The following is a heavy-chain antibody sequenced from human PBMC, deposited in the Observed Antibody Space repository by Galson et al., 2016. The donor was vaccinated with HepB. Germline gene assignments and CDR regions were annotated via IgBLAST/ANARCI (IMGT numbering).Heavy chain of an antibody. CDR1: GGSISITNW. Sequence: TLSLTCALSGGSISITNWWSWVRQPPGKGLEWIGEIYYSGSTYYNPSLKSPVTISVDKSKNQFSLRLSSVTAADTAVYYCARSTGYNSGWLIYWYFDLWGRGTLVTVSS. CDR3: ARSTGYNSGWLIYWYFDL. J-gene: IGHJ2*01. V-gene: IGHV4-4*02. D-gene: IGHD6-19*01. CDR2: IYYSGST.